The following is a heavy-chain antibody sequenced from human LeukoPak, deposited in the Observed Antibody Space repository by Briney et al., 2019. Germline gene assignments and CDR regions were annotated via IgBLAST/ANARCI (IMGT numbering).Heavy chain of an antibody. D-gene: IGHD5-24*01. CDR1: GFTFSSCG. J-gene: IGHJ5*02. Sequence: GGSLRLSCAASGFTFSSCGMHWVRQAPGKGPEWMAFIRYDGSDKFYADSVKGRFTISRDNAKNSLYLQMNSLRAEDTAVYYCARELRDGYSTWFDPWGQGTLVTVSS. V-gene: IGHV3-30*02. CDR2: IRYDGSDK. CDR3: ARELRDGYSTWFDP.